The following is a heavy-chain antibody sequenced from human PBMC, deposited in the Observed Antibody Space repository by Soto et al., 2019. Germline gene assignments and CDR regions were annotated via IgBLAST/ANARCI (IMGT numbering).Heavy chain of an antibody. CDR1: GFTFSSYA. CDR2: ISGSGGST. J-gene: IGHJ4*02. CDR3: AKGLPNYYDSSGYYGLFDY. D-gene: IGHD3-22*01. Sequence: EVQLLESGGGLVQPGGSLRLSCAASGFTFSSYAMSWVRQAPGKGLEWVSAISGSGGSTYYADSVKGRFTIPRDNSKNTLYLQMNSLRAEDTAVYYCAKGLPNYYDSSGYYGLFDYWGQGTLVTVSS. V-gene: IGHV3-23*01.